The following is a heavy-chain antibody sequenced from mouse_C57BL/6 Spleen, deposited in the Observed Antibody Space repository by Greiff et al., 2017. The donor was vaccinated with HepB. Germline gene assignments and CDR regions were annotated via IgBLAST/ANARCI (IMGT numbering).Heavy chain of an antibody. CDR2: INYDGSST. CDR1: GFTFSDYY. Sequence: EVKLVESEGGLVQPGSSMKLSCTASGFTFSDYYMAWVRQVPEKGLEWVANINYDGSSTYYLDSLKSRFIISRDNAKNILYLQMSSLKSEDTATYYCARKSEMTGDAMDYWGQGTSVTVSS. J-gene: IGHJ4*01. V-gene: IGHV5-16*01. CDR3: ARKSEMTGDAMDY.